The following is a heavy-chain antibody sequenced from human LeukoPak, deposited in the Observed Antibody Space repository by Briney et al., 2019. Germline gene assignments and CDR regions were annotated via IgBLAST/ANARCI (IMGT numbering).Heavy chain of an antibody. CDR1: GFTFSNLW. D-gene: IGHD3-3*01. CDR3: AKRNDFWSGYYPDP. V-gene: IGHV3-7*03. Sequence: GGSLRLSCAASGFTFSNLWMSWVRQAPGKGLKWVANIKQDGSEKYYVDSVKGRFTISRDNAQNSLYLQMNSLRAEDTAVYYCAKRNDFWSGYYPDPWGQGTLVTVSS. J-gene: IGHJ5*02. CDR2: IKQDGSEK.